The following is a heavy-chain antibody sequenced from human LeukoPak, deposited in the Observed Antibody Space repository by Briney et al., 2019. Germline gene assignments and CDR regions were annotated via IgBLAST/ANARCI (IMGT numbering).Heavy chain of an antibody. D-gene: IGHD2-2*01. Sequence: ASVKVSCKASGYTFTGYYMHWVRQAPGQGLEWMGWINPNSGGTNYAQKLQGRVTMTRDTSISTAYMELSRLRSDDTAVYYCARGEPTIVVVPAAIVYYYMDVWGKGTTVTVSS. J-gene: IGHJ6*03. CDR1: GYTFTGYY. CDR3: ARGEPTIVVVPAAIVYYYMDV. CDR2: INPNSGGT. V-gene: IGHV1-2*02.